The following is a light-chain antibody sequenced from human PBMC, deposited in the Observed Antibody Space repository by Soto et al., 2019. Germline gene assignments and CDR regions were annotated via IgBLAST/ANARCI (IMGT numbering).Light chain of an antibody. CDR3: ISYTTSGTYV. J-gene: IGLJ1*01. V-gene: IGLV2-14*02. CDR2: EVN. CDR1: SSDIGTYNL. Sequence: QSVLTQPASVSGSPGQSITISCTGTSSDIGTYNLVSWYQQHPGKAPKLMIYEVNKRPSGVSDRFSGSKSGNTASLTISGLQAEDEAEYYCISYTTSGTYVFGTGTKVTVL.